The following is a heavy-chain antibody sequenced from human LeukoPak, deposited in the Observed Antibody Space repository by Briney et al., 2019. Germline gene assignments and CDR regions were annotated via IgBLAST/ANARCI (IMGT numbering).Heavy chain of an antibody. D-gene: IGHD1-26*01. CDR3: ARLNEWELRVDY. Sequence: GASVKVSCKASGYTFTSYDINWVRQATGQGLEWMGWMNPNSGNTGYARKFQGRVTMTRNTSISTAYMELSSLRSEDTAVYYCARLNEWELRVDYWGQGTLVTVSS. J-gene: IGHJ4*02. CDR1: GYTFTSYD. CDR2: MNPNSGNT. V-gene: IGHV1-8*01.